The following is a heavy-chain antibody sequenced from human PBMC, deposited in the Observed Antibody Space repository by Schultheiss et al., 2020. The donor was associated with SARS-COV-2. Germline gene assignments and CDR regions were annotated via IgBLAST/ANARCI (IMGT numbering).Heavy chain of an antibody. CDR3: VKPLGAGTTSGYYYGMDV. CDR1: GFTFSSYS. D-gene: IGHD1-7*01. CDR2: ICGGGST. Sequence: GGSLRLSCAASGFTFSSYSMNWVRQAPGKGLEWVSVICGGGSTYYVGSVKGRFTISRDNSKNMLYLQMSSLRAEDTAVYYCVKPLGAGTTSGYYYGMDVWGQGTTVTVSS. J-gene: IGHJ6*02. V-gene: IGHV3-66*02.